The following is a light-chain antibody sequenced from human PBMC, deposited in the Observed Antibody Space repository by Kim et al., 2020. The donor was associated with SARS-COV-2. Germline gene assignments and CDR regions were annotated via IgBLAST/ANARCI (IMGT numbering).Light chain of an antibody. CDR1: QTISDD. V-gene: IGKV1-17*03. Sequence: GDRVTITCRTSQTISDDLVWFQQKPGQVPKRLIYAISTLESGVPSRFRGSGSGIQFTLTIDNLQAEDFATYYCLQHNDYPRTFGQGTKVDIK. J-gene: IGKJ1*01. CDR2: AIS. CDR3: LQHNDYPRT.